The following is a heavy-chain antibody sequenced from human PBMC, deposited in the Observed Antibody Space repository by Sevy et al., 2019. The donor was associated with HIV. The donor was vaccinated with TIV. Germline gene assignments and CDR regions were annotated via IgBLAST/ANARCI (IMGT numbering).Heavy chain of an antibody. CDR1: GFSVINQY. CDR2: IYGNDDT. V-gene: IGHV3-53*01. D-gene: IGHD1-1*01. J-gene: IGHJ4*02. CDR3: TTERHNRFQY. Sequence: GGSLRLSCAASGFSVINQYMSWVRQAPGKGLECVSTIYGNDDTDYADSVKGRFTISRDISKNMLYLQMYSLRAEDTAIYFCTTERHNRFQYWGQGTLVTVSS.